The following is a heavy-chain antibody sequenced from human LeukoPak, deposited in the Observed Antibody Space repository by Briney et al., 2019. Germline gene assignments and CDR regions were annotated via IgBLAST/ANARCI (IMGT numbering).Heavy chain of an antibody. V-gene: IGHV4-59*01. CDR1: GGSIGSYY. J-gene: IGHJ4*02. Sequence: SETLSLTCTVSGGSIGSYYWSWIRQPPGKGLEWIGYIYYSGSTNYNPSLKSRVTISVDTSKNQFSLKLSSVTAADTAVYYCARARSSSWYRDFDYWGQGTLVTVSS. CDR2: IYYSGST. D-gene: IGHD6-13*01. CDR3: ARARSSSWYRDFDY.